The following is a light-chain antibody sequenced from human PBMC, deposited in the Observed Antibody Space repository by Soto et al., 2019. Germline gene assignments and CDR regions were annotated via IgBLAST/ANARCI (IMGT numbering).Light chain of an antibody. V-gene: IGKV1D-12*01. CDR2: SAS. CDR3: QQADSFPWT. Sequence: QFTQCPACVSWCGCGRVTITCQTSKDISTSVAWYQQKPGKAPNLLIYSASALHRGVPSRFSGSGSGADFTLTVSSLQPEDSATYYCQQADSFPWTFGQGTKVDIK. J-gene: IGKJ1*01. CDR1: KDISTS.